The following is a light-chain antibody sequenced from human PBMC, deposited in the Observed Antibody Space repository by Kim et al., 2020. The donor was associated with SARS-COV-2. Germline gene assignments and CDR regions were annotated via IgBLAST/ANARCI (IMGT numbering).Light chain of an antibody. V-gene: IGKV1-39*01. CDR2: AAS. Sequence: ASVGERVTITCRASQSISSYLNWYQQKPGKAPKLLIYAASSLQSGVPSRFSGSGSGTDFTLTISSLQPEDFATYYCQQSYSTPLTFGGGTKVDIK. CDR3: QQSYSTPLT. J-gene: IGKJ4*01. CDR1: QSISSY.